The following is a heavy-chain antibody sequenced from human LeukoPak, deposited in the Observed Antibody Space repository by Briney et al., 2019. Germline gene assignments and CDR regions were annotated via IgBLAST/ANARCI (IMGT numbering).Heavy chain of an antibody. J-gene: IGHJ4*02. V-gene: IGHV1-18*04. CDR2: ISAYNGNT. D-gene: IGHD3-9*01. CDR1: GYTFTSYG. Sequence: ASVKVSCKASGYTFTSYGISWVRQATGQGLDWMGWISAYNGNTNYAQKLQGRVTMTTDTSTSTACMELRSLRSDDTAVYYCARDGTHGHFDWLLHHWGQGTLVTVSS. CDR3: ARDGTHGHFDWLLHH.